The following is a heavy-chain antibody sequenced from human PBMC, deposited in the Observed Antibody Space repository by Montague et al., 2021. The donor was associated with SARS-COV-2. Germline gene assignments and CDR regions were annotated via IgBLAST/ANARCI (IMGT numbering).Heavy chain of an antibody. J-gene: IGHJ4*02. CDR3: ARKTAVFGGAL. Sequence: SLRLSCAASGFSFSAYWMTWVRQAPGKGLEWLASIKGDSTETYYGYSARDRFIISRDNAEKSLSLQMNNLRADDTAVYYCARKTAVFGGALWGPGTLVRVSA. CDR2: IKGDSTET. CDR1: GFSFSAYW. V-gene: IGHV3-7*01. D-gene: IGHD3-3*01.